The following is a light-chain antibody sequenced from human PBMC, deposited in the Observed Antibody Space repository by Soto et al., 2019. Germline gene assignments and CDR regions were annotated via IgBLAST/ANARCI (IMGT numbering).Light chain of an antibody. CDR1: SSNIGRNY. Sequence: QSVLTQPPSASGTPGQRVTISCSGSSSNIGRNYVYWYQQLPGTAPKLLIYRNNQRPSGVPDRFSGSKSGTSASLAISGLRSEDEADYYCAAWDDSLSNVVFGGGTKLTVL. V-gene: IGLV1-47*01. CDR3: AAWDDSLSNVV. CDR2: RNN. J-gene: IGLJ2*01.